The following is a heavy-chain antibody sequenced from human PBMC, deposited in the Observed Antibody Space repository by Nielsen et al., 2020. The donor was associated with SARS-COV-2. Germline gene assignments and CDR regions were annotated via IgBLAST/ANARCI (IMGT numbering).Heavy chain of an antibody. CDR3: ASLNWNYESYFDY. V-gene: IGHV3-64*01. D-gene: IGHD1-7*01. J-gene: IGHJ4*02. CDR2: ISSNGGST. Sequence: WIPQPPGKGLEYVSAISSNGGSTYYANSVKGKFAISRDNSKNTLYLQMGSLRAEDMAVYYCASLNWNYESYFDYWGQGTLVTVSS.